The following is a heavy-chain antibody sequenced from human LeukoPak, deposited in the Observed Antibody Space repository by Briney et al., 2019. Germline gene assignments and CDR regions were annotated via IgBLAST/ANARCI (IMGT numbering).Heavy chain of an antibody. CDR2: TYYRSKWKN. CDR3: VRRGYGNWFDP. V-gene: IGHV6-1*01. D-gene: IGHD6-13*01. Sequence: SQTLSLTCAISGDSVSSDSATWNWTRQSPSGGLGWLGRTYYRSKWKNDYGVSVKSRISINPDTTKNQFSLHLNSVTPEDTAVYYCVRRGYGNWFDPWGQGTLVTVSS. J-gene: IGHJ5*02. CDR1: GDSVSSDSAT.